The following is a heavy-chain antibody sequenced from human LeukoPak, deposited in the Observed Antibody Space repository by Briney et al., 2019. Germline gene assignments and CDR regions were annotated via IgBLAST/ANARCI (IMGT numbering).Heavy chain of an antibody. Sequence: GGSLRLSCAASGFTFSSYWMSWVRQAPGKGLEWVANIKQDGSEKYYVDSVKGRFTISSDNAKNSLYLQMNSLRAEDTAVYYCARDPGVGDPSAIDNWGQGTLVTVSS. CDR2: IKQDGSEK. CDR1: GFTFSSYW. D-gene: IGHD1-26*01. J-gene: IGHJ4*02. CDR3: ARDPGVGDPSAIDN. V-gene: IGHV3-7*01.